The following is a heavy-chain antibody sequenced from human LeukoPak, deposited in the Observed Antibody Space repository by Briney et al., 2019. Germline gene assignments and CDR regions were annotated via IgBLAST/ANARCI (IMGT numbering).Heavy chain of an antibody. D-gene: IGHD3-10*01. Sequence: SETLSLTCTVSGGSISGYYWSWIRQPPGKGLDWIGYIYYTGSTNYNPSLESRVSISVDTSKNQVSLELSSVTAADTAVYYCARLNSGGVDYWGQGTLVTVSS. J-gene: IGHJ4*02. CDR1: GGSISGYY. V-gene: IGHV4-59*08. CDR3: ARLNSGGVDY. CDR2: IYYTGST.